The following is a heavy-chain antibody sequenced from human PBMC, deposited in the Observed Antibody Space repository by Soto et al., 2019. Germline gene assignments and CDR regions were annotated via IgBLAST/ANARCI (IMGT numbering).Heavy chain of an antibody. D-gene: IGHD2-2*01. V-gene: IGHV3-7*03. J-gene: IGHJ4*02. Sequence: GSLRLSCEASGFTFSGYCMSWVRQAPGKGPEWVANIKFDGSEKQYVDSVRGRFTISRDNSRSSLSLQMNSLRAGDTAVYYCVKDGGYCSSSTCYAPRNHYFDSWGQGTLVTV. CDR1: GFTFSGYC. CDR3: VKDGGYCSSSTCYAPRNHYFDS. CDR2: IKFDGSEK.